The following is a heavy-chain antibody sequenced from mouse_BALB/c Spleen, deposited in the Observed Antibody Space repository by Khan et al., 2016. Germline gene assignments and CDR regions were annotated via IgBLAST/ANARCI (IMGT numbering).Heavy chain of an antibody. CDR3: ARVRHFDI. CDR1: GYTFTDYT. CDR2: INPIRGYS. V-gene: IGHV1-4*02. J-gene: IGHJ2*01. Sequence: VQLQQSAAELARPGASVRMSCKASGYTFTDYTIHWVKQRPGQGLEWIGYINPIRGYSDYNQKFTDRTKLTADKSSTIAYIQLSSLTSADSAVYDCARVRHFDIWGQVTTLTVSS.